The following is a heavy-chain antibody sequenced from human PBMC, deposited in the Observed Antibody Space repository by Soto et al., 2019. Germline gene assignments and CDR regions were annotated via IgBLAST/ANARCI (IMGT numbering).Heavy chain of an antibody. CDR2: IWFDGSNK. V-gene: IGHV3-33*01. CDR3: ARVSGSFPYWYLAL. CDR1: GFTFSSYG. Sequence: QVQLVESGGGVVQPGRSLRLSCAASGFTFSSYGMHWVRQAPGKGLEWVAAIWFDGSNKYYADSVRGRFTISRDNSKNTLYLQMNSLRTEDTALYYCARVSGSFPYWYLALWGRGTLVTVSS. D-gene: IGHD1-26*01. J-gene: IGHJ2*01.